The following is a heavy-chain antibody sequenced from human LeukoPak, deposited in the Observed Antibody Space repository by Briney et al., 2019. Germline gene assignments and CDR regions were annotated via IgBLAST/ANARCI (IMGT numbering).Heavy chain of an antibody. CDR2: ISGSGGST. CDR1: GFTFSSYA. D-gene: IGHD2-8*01. V-gene: IGHV3-23*01. J-gene: IGHJ4*02. Sequence: GGSLRLSCAASGFTFSSYAMSWVRQAPGKGLEWVSAISGSGGSTYYADSVKGRFTISRDNSKNTLYLQMNSLRAEDTAVYYCARAGDCTNGICYTADFDYWGQGTLVTVSS. CDR3: ARAGDCTNGICYTADFDY.